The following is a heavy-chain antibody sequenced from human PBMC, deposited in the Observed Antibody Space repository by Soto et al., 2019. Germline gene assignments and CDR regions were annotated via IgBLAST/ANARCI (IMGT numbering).Heavy chain of an antibody. J-gene: IGHJ6*02. CDR2: ISYDGSNK. Sequence: GSLRLSCVASGFTFTSYAMHWVRQAPGKGLEWVAVISYDGSNKYYADSMKGRFTISRDNSKNTLYLQMNSLRAEDTAVYYCAKDVLRFLEWLAFYGMDVWGQGTTITVSS. D-gene: IGHD3-3*01. CDR1: GFTFTSYA. V-gene: IGHV3-30*04. CDR3: AKDVLRFLEWLAFYGMDV.